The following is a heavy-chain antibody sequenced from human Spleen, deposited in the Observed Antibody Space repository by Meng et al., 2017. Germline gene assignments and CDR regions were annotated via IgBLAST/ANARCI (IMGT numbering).Heavy chain of an antibody. CDR3: ARGPTPMAHDFDY. Sequence: VQLQVAGSGLVKTTETLVLTCTVSVDSIGTYYWSWRRQPPGKGLEWIGYIYYNGRTNYNPSIESRVTISVETSQNNPSLTLSSVTAADSAVYHCARGPTPMAHDFDYWGQGTLVTVSS. CDR1: VDSIGTYY. CDR2: IYYNGRT. V-gene: IGHV4-59*12. D-gene: IGHD5-24*01. J-gene: IGHJ4*02.